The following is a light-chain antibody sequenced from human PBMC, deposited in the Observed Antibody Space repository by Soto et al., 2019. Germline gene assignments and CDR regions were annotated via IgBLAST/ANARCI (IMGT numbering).Light chain of an antibody. CDR2: AVS. CDR1: SSDIGAYNY. Sequence: QSALTQPASVSGSPGQSITISCTGTSSDIGAYNYVSWYQQHPDKAPKLMIFAVSNRPSGVSNRFSGSKSGNVASLTISGLQAEYEADYYCKSFTSTTTYVFGTGTKLTVL. J-gene: IGLJ1*01. V-gene: IGLV2-14*03. CDR3: KSFTSTTTYV.